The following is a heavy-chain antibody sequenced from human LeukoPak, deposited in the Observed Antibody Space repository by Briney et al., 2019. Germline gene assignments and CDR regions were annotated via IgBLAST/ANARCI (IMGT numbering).Heavy chain of an antibody. CDR3: ARGEWELLRAFDI. J-gene: IGHJ3*02. V-gene: IGHV1-2*02. Sequence: GASVKVSCKASGYTFTGYYMHWVRQAPGHGLEWMGWINPNSGGTNYAQKFQGRVTMTRDTSISTAYMELSRLRSDDTAVYYCARGEWELLRAFDIWGQGTMVTVSS. CDR1: GYTFTGYY. D-gene: IGHD1-26*01. CDR2: INPNSGGT.